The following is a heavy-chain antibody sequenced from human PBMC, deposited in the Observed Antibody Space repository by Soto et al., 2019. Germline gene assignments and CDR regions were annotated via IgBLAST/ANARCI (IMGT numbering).Heavy chain of an antibody. V-gene: IGHV3-23*01. D-gene: IGHD3-22*01. J-gene: IGHJ4*02. CDR3: AKDPFYDSSGPD. CDR2: ISGSGGST. Sequence: EVQLLESGGGLVQPGGSLRLSCAASGFTFSSYAMSWVRQAPGKGLEWVSAISGSGGSTYYADSVKGRFTISRDNSKNTRYLQMNSLRAEDTAVYYCAKDPFYDSSGPDWGQGTLVTVSS. CDR1: GFTFSSYA.